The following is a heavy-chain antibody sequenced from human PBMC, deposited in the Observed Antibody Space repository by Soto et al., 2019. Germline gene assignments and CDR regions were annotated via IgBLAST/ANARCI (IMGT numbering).Heavy chain of an antibody. Sequence: QVQLVQSGAEVKKPGSSVKVSCKASGGTFSSYAISWVRQAPGQGLEWMGGIIPIFGTANYAQKFQGRVTITAVESTRTAYMELSSLRSEDSAVYYCATEQLGYCSGGSCSRQEYFQHWGQGTLATVSS. D-gene: IGHD2-15*01. V-gene: IGHV1-69*12. J-gene: IGHJ1*01. CDR1: GGTFSSYA. CDR3: ATEQLGYCSGGSCSRQEYFQH. CDR2: IIPIFGTA.